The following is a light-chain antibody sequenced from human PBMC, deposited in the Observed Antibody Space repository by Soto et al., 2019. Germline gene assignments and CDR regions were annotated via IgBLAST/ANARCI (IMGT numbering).Light chain of an antibody. CDR1: QSISSY. V-gene: IGKV1-39*01. Sequence: DIQMTQSPSSLSASVGDRVTITCRASQSISSYLDWYQQKPGKAPKLLIYAASSLQSGVPSRFSGSGSGTDFTLTISSLQPEDFATYYCQKCYSTPRTFGGGTKVEIK. J-gene: IGKJ4*01. CDR3: QKCYSTPRT. CDR2: AAS.